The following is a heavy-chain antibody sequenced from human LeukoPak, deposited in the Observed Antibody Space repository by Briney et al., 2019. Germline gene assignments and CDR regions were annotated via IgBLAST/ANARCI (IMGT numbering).Heavy chain of an antibody. Sequence: SETLSLTCTVSGGSISSYYWSWIRQPAGKGLEWIGRIYTSGSTNYNPSLKSRVTMSVDASKNQFSLKLSSVTAADTAVYYCARSFRTSSGGAFDIWGQGTMVTVSS. D-gene: IGHD6-19*01. J-gene: IGHJ3*02. CDR1: GGSISSYY. V-gene: IGHV4-4*07. CDR3: ARSFRTSSGGAFDI. CDR2: IYTSGST.